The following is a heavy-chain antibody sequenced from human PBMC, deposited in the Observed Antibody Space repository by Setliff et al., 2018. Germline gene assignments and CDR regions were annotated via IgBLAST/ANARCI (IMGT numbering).Heavy chain of an antibody. Sequence: SETLSLTCSVSGVSLTSSHFYWSWIRQHPGKGLEWIGYIYYSGNTYYNPSLKSRVTISVDTSKNQFSLKLSSVTAADTAVYYCARVPRFTDTRNAFDIWGQGTMVTVSS. D-gene: IGHD5-18*01. V-gene: IGHV4-31*03. CDR1: GVSLTSSHFY. CDR3: ARVPRFTDTRNAFDI. J-gene: IGHJ3*02. CDR2: IYYSGNT.